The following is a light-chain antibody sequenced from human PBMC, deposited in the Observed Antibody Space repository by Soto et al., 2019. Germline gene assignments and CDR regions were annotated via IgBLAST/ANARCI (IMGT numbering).Light chain of an antibody. J-gene: IGKJ1*01. CDR1: QSISSF. V-gene: IGKV1-39*01. CDR3: QQSYTTPWT. Sequence: DIHMTQSPSSLSASVGDRVTITCRASQSISSFLNWYQQKPGKAPHLLIYAASSLRYGVPSRFRGSESGTEFTLTISSLQPEDFATYFCQQSYTTPWTFGQGTKVAIK. CDR2: AAS.